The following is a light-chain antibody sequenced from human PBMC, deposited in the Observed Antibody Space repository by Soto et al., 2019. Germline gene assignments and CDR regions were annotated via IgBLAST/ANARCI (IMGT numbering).Light chain of an antibody. V-gene: IGKV3-11*01. CDR3: QQRSNWLIT. J-gene: IGKJ5*01. Sequence: EIVLTQSPATLSLSPGERATLSCRASQSVSSYLDWYQQKPGQAPRLLIYDASNRATGIPARFSGSGSATDFTLTISSLEPEDFAVYYCQQRSNWLITFGQGTRLEMK. CDR2: DAS. CDR1: QSVSSY.